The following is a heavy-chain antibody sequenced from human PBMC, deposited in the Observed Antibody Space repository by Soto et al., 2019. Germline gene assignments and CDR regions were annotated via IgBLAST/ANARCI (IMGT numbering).Heavy chain of an antibody. Sequence: EVQLLESGGGLVEPGGSLRLSCAASGFTFSSYTMSWVRQAPGKGLEWVSAISGSGGSTYYADSVKGRFTISRDNSKNTLYLQMNSLRAEDTAVYYCAKTTAKTIHLSGFDPWGQGTLVTVSS. V-gene: IGHV3-23*01. CDR1: GFTFSSYT. CDR3: AKTTAKTIHLSGFDP. CDR2: ISGSGGST. D-gene: IGHD4-17*01. J-gene: IGHJ5*02.